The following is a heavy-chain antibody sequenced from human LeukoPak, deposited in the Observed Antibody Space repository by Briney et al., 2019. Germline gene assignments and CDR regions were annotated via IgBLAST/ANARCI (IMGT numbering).Heavy chain of an antibody. Sequence: AGGSLRLSCEASEFSVSTNYMSWIRQAPGKGLEWVSYISSSGSTIYYADSVKGRFTISRDNAKNSLYLQMNSLRAEDTTVYYCARLRDGDYNYYYYYMDVWGKGTTVTISS. D-gene: IGHD4-17*01. CDR3: ARLRDGDYNYYYYYMDV. CDR1: EFSVSTNY. V-gene: IGHV3-11*01. CDR2: ISSSGSTI. J-gene: IGHJ6*03.